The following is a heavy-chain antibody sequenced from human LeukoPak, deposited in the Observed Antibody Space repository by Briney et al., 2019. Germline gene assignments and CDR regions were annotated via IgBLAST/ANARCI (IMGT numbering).Heavy chain of an antibody. D-gene: IGHD1-14*01. CDR1: GFTFSSYE. Sequence: GGPLRLSCTASGFTFSSYEMNWVRRPPGRGLEGVSYLSSTGNTKYYADSVKGRFTISRDNAKNSLYLQVNSLRAEDTAVYYCAKGTRQYSYYYFDYWGQGTLVTVSS. CDR3: AKGTRQYSYYYFDY. J-gene: IGHJ4*02. V-gene: IGHV3-48*03. CDR2: LSSTGNTK.